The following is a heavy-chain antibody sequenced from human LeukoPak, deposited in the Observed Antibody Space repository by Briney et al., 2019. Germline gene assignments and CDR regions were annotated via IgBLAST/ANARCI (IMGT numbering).Heavy chain of an antibody. D-gene: IGHD6-19*01. CDR3: ARVADSSGWSFWFDP. CDR1: GYTFTSYD. CDR2: MNPNSGNT. Sequence: GASVKVSCKASGYTFTSYDIHWVRQATGQGLEWMGWMNPNSGNTGYAQKFQGRVTMTRNTSISTAYMELSSLRSEDTAVYYCARVADSSGWSFWFDPWGQGTLVTVSS. J-gene: IGHJ5*02. V-gene: IGHV1-8*01.